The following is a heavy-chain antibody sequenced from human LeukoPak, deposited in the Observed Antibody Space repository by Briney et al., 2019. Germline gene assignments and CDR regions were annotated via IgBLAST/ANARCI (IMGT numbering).Heavy chain of an antibody. J-gene: IGHJ4*02. CDR1: GFNFNTYT. CDR3: ARGSGDGFNY. CDR2: ISSDSSYI. Sequence: GGSLRLSCAASGFNFNTYTMNWVRQAPGKGLEWVSSISSDSSYIYYADAVHGRFTVSRDNAKYSLYLQMNSLRAEDTAVYYCARGSGDGFNYWGQGTLVTVSS. D-gene: IGHD3-10*01. V-gene: IGHV3-21*01.